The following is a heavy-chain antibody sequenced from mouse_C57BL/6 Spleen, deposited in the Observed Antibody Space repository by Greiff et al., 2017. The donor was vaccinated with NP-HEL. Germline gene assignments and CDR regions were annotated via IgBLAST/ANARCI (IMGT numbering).Heavy chain of an antibody. D-gene: IGHD3-2*02. CDR3: ARGGQLRLRRDFDD. V-gene: IGHV1-9*01. Sequence: QVQLQQSGAELMKPGASVKLSCKATGYTFTGYWIEWVKQRPGHGLEWIGEILPGSGSTNYNEKFKGKATFTADTSSNTASMQLSSLTTEDSAVDYGARGGQLRLRRDFDDWGQGTTLTVSS. J-gene: IGHJ2*01. CDR2: ILPGSGST. CDR1: GYTFTGYW.